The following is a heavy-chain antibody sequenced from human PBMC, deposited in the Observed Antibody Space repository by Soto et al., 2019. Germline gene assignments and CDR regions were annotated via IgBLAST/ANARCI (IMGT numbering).Heavy chain of an antibody. CDR3: ARGYGGPIGWFDP. J-gene: IGHJ5*02. CDR1: GYTFTSYA. D-gene: IGHD3-16*01. Sequence: QVQLVQSGAEVKKPGASVKVSCKASGYTFTSYAMHWVRQAPGQRLEWMGWINAGNGNTKYSQKFHCRVXITRDTSASTAYMELSSLRSEDTAVYYCARGYGGPIGWFDPWGQGTLVTVSS. V-gene: IGHV1-3*01. CDR2: INAGNGNT.